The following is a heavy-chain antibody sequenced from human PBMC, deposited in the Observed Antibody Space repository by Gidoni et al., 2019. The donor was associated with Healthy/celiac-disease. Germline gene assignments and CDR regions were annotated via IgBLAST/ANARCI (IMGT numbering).Heavy chain of an antibody. CDR3: ARGDYYDSSGYYYHFDY. V-gene: IGHV1-2*02. Sequence: QLQLVPSGAEVKKLGVSVKVSCKASGYTFTGFYMHWVRQTPGQGLEWMGWINPNSGGTNYAQKFQGRVTMTRDTSISTAYMELSRLRSDDTAVYYCARGDYYDSSGYYYHFDYWGQGTLVTVSS. CDR2: INPNSGGT. D-gene: IGHD3-22*01. J-gene: IGHJ4*02. CDR1: GYTFTGFY.